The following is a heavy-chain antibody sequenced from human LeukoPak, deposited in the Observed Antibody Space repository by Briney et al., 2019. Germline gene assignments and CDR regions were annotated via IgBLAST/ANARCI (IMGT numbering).Heavy chain of an antibody. CDR3: ARSVVVTAIPDY. CDR1: GFIFSSYA. Sequence: GGSLRLSWAASGFIFSSYAMSWVRQAPGKGLEWVSAISGSGGSTYYADSVKGRFTISRDNSKNTLYLQMNSLRAEDTAVYYCARSVVVTAIPDYWGQGTLVTVSS. D-gene: IGHD2-21*02. CDR2: ISGSGGST. J-gene: IGHJ4*02. V-gene: IGHV3-23*01.